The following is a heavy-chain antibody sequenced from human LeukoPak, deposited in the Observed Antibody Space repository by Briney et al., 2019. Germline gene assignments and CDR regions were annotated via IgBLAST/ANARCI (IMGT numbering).Heavy chain of an antibody. CDR1: GFTFGNYA. CDR3: AKKRDAFDM. V-gene: IGHV3-23*01. D-gene: IGHD5-24*01. CDR2: LTDSGGTT. J-gene: IGHJ3*02. Sequence: GGSLRLSCVASGFTFGNYAMGWLRQAPGRRLEWVSSLTDSGGTTYYVDSVKGRFAISRDNSKNTLYLHMNSLRADDTAVYYCAKKRDAFDMWGQGTVVTVSS.